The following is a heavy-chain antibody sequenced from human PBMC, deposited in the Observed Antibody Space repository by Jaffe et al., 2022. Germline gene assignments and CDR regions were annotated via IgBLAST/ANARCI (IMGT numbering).Heavy chain of an antibody. Sequence: EVQLLESGGGLVQPGGSLRLSCAASGFTFSSYAMSWVRQAPGKGLEWVSAISGSGGSTYYADSVKGRFTISRDNSKNTLYLQMNSLRAEDTAVYYCAKPHCSSTSCYRWTSDYWGQGTLVTVSS. CDR3: AKPHCSSTSCYRWTSDY. CDR2: ISGSGGST. J-gene: IGHJ4*02. CDR1: GFTFSSYA. D-gene: IGHD2-2*01. V-gene: IGHV3-23*01.